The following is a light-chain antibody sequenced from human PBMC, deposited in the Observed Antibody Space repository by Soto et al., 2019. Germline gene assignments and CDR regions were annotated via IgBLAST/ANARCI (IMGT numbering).Light chain of an antibody. CDR3: SSYTRSSTLVV. CDR2: DVS. V-gene: IGLV2-14*01. Sequence: QSALTQPASVSGSPGQSITISCTGTSSDVGGYNYVSWYQQHPGKAPKRMIYDVSNRPSGVSNRFSGSKSGNTASLTISGLQAEDEADYYCSSYTRSSTLVVFGGGTNVTVL. CDR1: SSDVGGYNY. J-gene: IGLJ2*01.